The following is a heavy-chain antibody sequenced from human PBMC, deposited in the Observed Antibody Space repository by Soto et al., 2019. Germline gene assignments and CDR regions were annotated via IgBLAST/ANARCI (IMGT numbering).Heavy chain of an antibody. D-gene: IGHD2-2*01. CDR3: ARHTAQVDYYYYGMDV. CDR2: IYPGDSDT. CDR1: GYIFTSYW. V-gene: IGHV5-51*01. Sequence: PGESLKISCNGSGYIFTSYWIGWVRQMPGKGLEWMGIIYPGDSDTRYSPSFQGQVTISADKSISTAYLQWSSLKASDTAMYYCARHTAQVDYYYYGMDVWGQGTTVTVSS. J-gene: IGHJ6*02.